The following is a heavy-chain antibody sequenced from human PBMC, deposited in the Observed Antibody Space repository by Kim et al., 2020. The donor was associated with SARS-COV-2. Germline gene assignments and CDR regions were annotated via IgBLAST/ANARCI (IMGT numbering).Heavy chain of an antibody. J-gene: IGHJ4*02. Sequence: SETLSLTCAVSGGSISSSNWWSWVRQPPGKGLEWIGEIYHSGSTNYNPSLKSRVTISVDKSKNQFSLKLSSVTAADTAVYYCATVWRVGVPAAMKRAGSLDYWGQGTLVTVSS. D-gene: IGHD2-2*01. V-gene: IGHV4-4*02. CDR3: ATVWRVGVPAAMKRAGSLDY. CDR2: IYHSGST. CDR1: GGSISSSNW.